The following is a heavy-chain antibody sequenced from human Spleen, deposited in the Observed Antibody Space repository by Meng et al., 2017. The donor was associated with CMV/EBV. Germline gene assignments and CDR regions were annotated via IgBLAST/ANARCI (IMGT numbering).Heavy chain of an antibody. Sequence: SVKVSCKASGGTFSSYAISWVRQAPGQGLEWMGGIIPIFGTANYAQKFQGRVTITTDESTSTAYMELSSLRSEDTAVYYYARAGYDFWSGYYNWFDPWGQGTLVTVSS. J-gene: IGHJ5*02. CDR1: GGTFSSYA. V-gene: IGHV1-69*05. CDR3: ARAGYDFWSGYYNWFDP. D-gene: IGHD3-3*01. CDR2: IIPIFGTA.